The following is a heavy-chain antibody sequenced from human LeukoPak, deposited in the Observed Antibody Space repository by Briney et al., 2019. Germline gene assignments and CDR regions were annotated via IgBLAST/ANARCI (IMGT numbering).Heavy chain of an antibody. Sequence: PSETLSLTCAVSGGSISSGGYSWSWIRQPPGKGLEWIGYIYHSGSTYYNPSLKSRVTISVDRSKNQFSLKLSSVTAADTAVYYCARVKSRSGYYLDHWGQGTLVTVSS. D-gene: IGHD3-3*01. CDR2: IYHSGST. J-gene: IGHJ4*02. CDR3: ARVKSRSGYYLDH. V-gene: IGHV4-30-2*01. CDR1: GGSISSGGYS.